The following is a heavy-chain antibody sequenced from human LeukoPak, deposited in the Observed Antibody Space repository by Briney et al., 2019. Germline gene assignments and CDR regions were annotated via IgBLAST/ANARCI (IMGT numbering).Heavy chain of an antibody. J-gene: IGHJ5*02. CDR3: ARGLRYSSGSNWFDP. Sequence: KPSETLSLTCTVSGGSISGYYWSWIRQSPGKGLKWIGYIYDTGNTNYNPSLESRVTISVDTSKNQFSLKLDSLTAADTAVYYCARGLRYSSGSNWFDPWGQGTLVTVSS. CDR2: IYDTGNT. CDR1: GGSISGYY. D-gene: IGHD6-19*01. V-gene: IGHV4-59*01.